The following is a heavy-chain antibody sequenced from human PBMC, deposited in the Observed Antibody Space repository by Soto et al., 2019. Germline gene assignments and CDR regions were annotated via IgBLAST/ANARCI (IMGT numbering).Heavy chain of an antibody. CDR1: GYSFSGYW. Sequence: RGESLKISCKSSGYSFSGYWIAWVRLMPGKGLEWMGSIYPDDSDTKYSPSFQGQVTISADKSISAAYLQWSSLKASDTAIYYCARNSLTGYYNYYYSMDVWGQGTTVTVSS. D-gene: IGHD3-9*01. J-gene: IGHJ6*02. CDR3: ARNSLTGYYNYYYSMDV. CDR2: IYPDDSDT. V-gene: IGHV5-51*01.